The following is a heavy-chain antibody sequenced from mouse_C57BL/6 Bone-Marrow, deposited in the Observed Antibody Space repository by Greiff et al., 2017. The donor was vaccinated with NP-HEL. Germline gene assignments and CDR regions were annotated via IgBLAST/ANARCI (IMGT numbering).Heavy chain of an antibody. J-gene: IGHJ1*03. Sequence: QVQLQQPGAELVMPGASVKLSCKASGYTFTSYWMHWVKQRPGQGLEWIGEIDPSDSYTNYNQKFTGKSTLTVDKSSSTAYMQLSSLTSEDSAVYYCARGGLRDFEVWGTGTTVTVSS. D-gene: IGHD3-1*01. CDR2: IDPSDSYT. V-gene: IGHV1-69*01. CDR1: GYTFTSYW. CDR3: ARGGLRDFEV.